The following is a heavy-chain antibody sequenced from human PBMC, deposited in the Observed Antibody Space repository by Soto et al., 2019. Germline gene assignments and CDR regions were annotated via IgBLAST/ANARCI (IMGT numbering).Heavy chain of an antibody. CDR2: ISSSSSTI. CDR1: GFTFSSYS. D-gene: IGHD5-12*01. Sequence: GSLLLPCSASGFTFSSYSMNWVRQAPGKGLEWVSYISSSSSTIYYADSVKGRFTISRDNAKNSLYLQMKSLRDEDTAVYYCARGAYSGYDLQWEHSDYWGQGTLVTVYS. V-gene: IGHV3-48*02. J-gene: IGHJ4*02. CDR3: ARGAYSGYDLQWEHSDY.